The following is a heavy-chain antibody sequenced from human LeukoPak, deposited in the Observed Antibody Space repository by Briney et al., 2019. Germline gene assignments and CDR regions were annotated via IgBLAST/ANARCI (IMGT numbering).Heavy chain of an antibody. CDR1: GXXXXSYA. J-gene: IGHJ4*02. CDR2: ISGSGGST. CDR3: AKDPSYYDILTGYSDY. D-gene: IGHD3-9*01. Sequence: SGXXXXSYAMSWVRQAPGKGLEWVSAISGSGGSTYYADSVKGRFTISRDNSKNTLYLQMNSLRAEDTAVYYCAKDPSYYDILTGYSDYWGQGTLVTVSS. V-gene: IGHV3-23*01.